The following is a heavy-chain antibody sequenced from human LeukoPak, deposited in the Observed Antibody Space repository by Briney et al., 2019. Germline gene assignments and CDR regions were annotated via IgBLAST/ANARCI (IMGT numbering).Heavy chain of an antibody. D-gene: IGHD5-12*01. CDR3: ARDRLQHQLRFCFDP. V-gene: IGHV1-2*02. CDR2: VNPNSDVT. CDR1: GNTFTGYF. J-gene: IGHJ5*02. Sequence: GASVKVSCKASGNTFTGYFMHWVRQAPGQGLEWMGWVNPNSDVTKYAQKFQDRVTMTRDTSSSTAYLEVTRLTSDDTAVYYCARDRLQHQLRFCFDPWGQGTLVTVSS.